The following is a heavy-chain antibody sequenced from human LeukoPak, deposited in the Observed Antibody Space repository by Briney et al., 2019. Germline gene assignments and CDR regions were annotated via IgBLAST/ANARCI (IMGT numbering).Heavy chain of an antibody. CDR1: GFTLSSYG. J-gene: IGHJ4*02. V-gene: IGHV3-30*03. D-gene: IGHD3-9*01. CDR2: IAYDGSNK. CDR3: ASGTYYDILTGSY. Sequence: GGSLRLSCAASGFTLSSYGMHWVRQAPGKGLEWVAVIAYDGSNKYYADSVKGRFTISRDNSKNTLYLQMNSLRAEDTAVYYCASGTYYDILTGSYWGQGTLVTVSS.